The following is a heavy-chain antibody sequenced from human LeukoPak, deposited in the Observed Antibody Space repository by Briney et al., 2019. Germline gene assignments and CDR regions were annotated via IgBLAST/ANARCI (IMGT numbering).Heavy chain of an antibody. V-gene: IGHV1-2*02. CDR1: GYTFTGYY. CDR2: INPNGGGT. J-gene: IGHJ3*02. CDR3: ARVGVGALRSAFDI. D-gene: IGHD1-26*01. Sequence: ASVKVSCKASGYTFTGYYMHWVRQAPGQGLEWMGWINPNGGGTNYAQKFQGRVTMTRDTSISTAYMELSRLRSDDTAVYYCARVGVGALRSAFDIWGQGTMVTVSS.